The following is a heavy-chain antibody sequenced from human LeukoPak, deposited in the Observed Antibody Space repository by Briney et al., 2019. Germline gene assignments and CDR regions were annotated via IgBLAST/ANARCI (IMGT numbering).Heavy chain of an antibody. V-gene: IGHV3-23*01. CDR2: ISGSGGST. CDR3: AKGPDTAMDPAYFDY. Sequence: GGSLRLSCAASGFTFSSYAMSWVRQAPGKGLEWVSAISGSGGSTYYADSAKGRFTISRDNSKNTLNLQMNSLRPEDTAVYYCAKGPDTAMDPAYFDYWGQGTLVTVSS. J-gene: IGHJ4*02. CDR1: GFTFSSYA. D-gene: IGHD5-18*01.